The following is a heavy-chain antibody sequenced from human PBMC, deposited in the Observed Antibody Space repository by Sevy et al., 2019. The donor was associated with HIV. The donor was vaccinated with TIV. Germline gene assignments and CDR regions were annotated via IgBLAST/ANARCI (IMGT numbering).Heavy chain of an antibody. Sequence: ASVKVSCKASGYTFTNYAISWVRQAPGQGLEWMGWISGFNGDTNNAEKFQGTFTMTTDTSTKTAYMDLRSLRSDDTAVYYCVRGTTFYDFWTGGDYWGQGTLVTVSS. J-gene: IGHJ4*02. CDR3: VRGTTFYDFWTGGDY. V-gene: IGHV1-18*01. D-gene: IGHD3-3*01. CDR1: GYTFTNYA. CDR2: ISGFNGDT.